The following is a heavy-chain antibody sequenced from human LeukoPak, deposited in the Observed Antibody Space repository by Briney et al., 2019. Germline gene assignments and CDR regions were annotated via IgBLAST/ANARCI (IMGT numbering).Heavy chain of an antibody. CDR1: GGSFSGYY. V-gene: IGHV4-34*01. CDR3: ARGGYSGSYYNY. Sequence: SETLSLTCAVYGGSFSGYYWSWIRQPPGKGLEWIGEINHSGSTNYNPTLKSRVTISVDTSKNQFSLKLSSVTAADTAVYYCARGGYSGSYYNYWGQGTLVTVSS. D-gene: IGHD1-26*01. J-gene: IGHJ4*02. CDR2: INHSGST.